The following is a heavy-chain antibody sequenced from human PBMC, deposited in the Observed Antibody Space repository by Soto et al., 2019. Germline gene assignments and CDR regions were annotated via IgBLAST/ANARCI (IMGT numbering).Heavy chain of an antibody. Sequence: QVQLVESGGGVVQPGRSLRLSCAASGFTFSSYTMHWVRQAPGKGLEWVAVISYDGSNKYYADSVKGRFTISRDNSKNTLYLKMNSLRAEDTAVFYCATEMSTATPFYWGQGTLVTVSS. J-gene: IGHJ4*02. D-gene: IGHD4-4*01. CDR2: ISYDGSNK. CDR3: ATEMSTATPFY. V-gene: IGHV3-30-3*01. CDR1: GFTFSSYT.